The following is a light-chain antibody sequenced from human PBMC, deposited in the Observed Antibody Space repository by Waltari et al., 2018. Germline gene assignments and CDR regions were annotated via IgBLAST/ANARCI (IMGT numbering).Light chain of an antibody. J-gene: IGKJ4*02. Sequence: EIVLTQSPDILSFSPGERATLSCRASQSVGTYLAWYQQRPSQSPRLLIYDASYKATGIPARFSGSGSETDFTRTISSLQPEDFAVYYCQQRRNWPRTFGGGTRVQI. CDR1: QSVGTY. CDR3: QQRRNWPRT. V-gene: IGKV3-11*01. CDR2: DAS.